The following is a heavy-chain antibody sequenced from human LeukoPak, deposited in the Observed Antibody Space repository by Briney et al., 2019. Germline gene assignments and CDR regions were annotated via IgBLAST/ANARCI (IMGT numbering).Heavy chain of an antibody. CDR2: INHSGST. Sequence: SETLSLTCAVYGGSFSGYYWSWIRRPPGKGLEWIGEINHSGSTNYNPSLKSRVTISVDTSKNQFSLKLSSVTAADTAVYYCARAAYYYGLAKSWFDPWGQGTLVTVSS. D-gene: IGHD3-10*01. J-gene: IGHJ5*02. CDR1: GGSFSGYY. V-gene: IGHV4-34*01. CDR3: ARAAYYYGLAKSWFDP.